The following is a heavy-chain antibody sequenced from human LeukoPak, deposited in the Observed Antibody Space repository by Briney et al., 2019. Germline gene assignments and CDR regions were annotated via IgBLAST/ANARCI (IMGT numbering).Heavy chain of an antibody. J-gene: IGHJ4*02. Sequence: NPGGSLRLSCAASGFTFSNAWMSWVRQAPGKGLEWVSYISSSGSTIYYADSVKGRFTISRDNAKNSLYLQMNSLRAEDTAVYYCARDYEGSSSFDYWGQGTLVTVSS. CDR1: GFTFSNAW. CDR3: ARDYEGSSSFDY. D-gene: IGHD6-6*01. V-gene: IGHV3-11*04. CDR2: ISSSGSTI.